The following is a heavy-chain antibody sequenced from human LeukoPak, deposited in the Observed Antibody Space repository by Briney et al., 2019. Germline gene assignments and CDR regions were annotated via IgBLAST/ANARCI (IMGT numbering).Heavy chain of an antibody. CDR2: INQRRNT. CDR1: GFTFSSYA. J-gene: IGHJ2*01. D-gene: IGHD6-19*01. CDR3: ARHGWHAWYFDL. Sequence: PGGSLRLSCAASGFTFSSYAMSWIRQPPGKGLEWIGEINQRRNTNYNPSLKSRVTISIDTSKNQFSLKLSSVTAADTAVYYCARHGWHAWYFDLWGRGTLVTVSS. V-gene: IGHV4-34*01.